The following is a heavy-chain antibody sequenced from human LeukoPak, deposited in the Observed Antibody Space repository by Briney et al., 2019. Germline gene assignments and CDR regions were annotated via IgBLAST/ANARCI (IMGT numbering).Heavy chain of an antibody. CDR3: AREYCSSSSCYFGAFDI. Sequence: WFRQAPGKGLEWIGSMYYSGITYYNPSLKSRVTISVDTSKNQFSLKLSSVTAADTAVYYCAREYCSSSSCYFGAFDIWGQGTMVTVSS. V-gene: IGHV4-39*07. D-gene: IGHD2-2*01. J-gene: IGHJ3*02. CDR2: MYYSGIT.